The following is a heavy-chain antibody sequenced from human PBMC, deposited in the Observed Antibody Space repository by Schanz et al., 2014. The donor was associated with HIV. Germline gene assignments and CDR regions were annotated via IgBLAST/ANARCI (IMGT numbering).Heavy chain of an antibody. Sequence: EVQLLESGGGLVQPGGSLRLSCAASGFTFSNYAMTWVRQAPGKGLEWVSVMTTNDRIYYAESVKGRFTISRDTSTNTLYLQMSGLRAEDTAVYYCANSGYCTSGVCYARGYDTDVWGQGTTVTVSS. CDR1: GFTFSNYA. J-gene: IGHJ6*02. D-gene: IGHD2-8*01. CDR3: ANSGYCTSGVCYARGYDTDV. CDR2: MTTNDRI. V-gene: IGHV3-23*01.